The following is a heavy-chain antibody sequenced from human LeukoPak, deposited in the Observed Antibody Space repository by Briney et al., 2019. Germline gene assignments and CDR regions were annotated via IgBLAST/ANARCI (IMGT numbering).Heavy chain of an antibody. CDR1: GYTFTGYY. D-gene: IGHD3-3*02. CDR3: ARDLAFDSLSDIMDV. V-gene: IGHV1-2*02. CDR2: INPNSGGT. J-gene: IGHJ6*02. Sequence: ASVKVSCKASGYTFTGYYMHWVRQAPGQGIEWMGWINPNSGGTNYAQKFQGRVTMTRDTSISTAYMELSRLRSDDTAVYYCARDLAFDSLSDIMDVWGQGTTVTVSS.